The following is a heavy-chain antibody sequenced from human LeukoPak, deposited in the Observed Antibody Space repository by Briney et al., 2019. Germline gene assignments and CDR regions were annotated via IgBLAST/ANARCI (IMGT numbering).Heavy chain of an antibody. J-gene: IGHJ5*02. CDR3: ATVRFLEWLFPFDP. D-gene: IGHD3-3*01. CDR2: IIPIFGTA. CDR1: GGTFSSYA. V-gene: IGHV1-69*13. Sequence: GASVKVSCKASGGTFSSYAISWVRQAPGQGLDWMGGIIPIFGTANYAQKFQGRVTITADESTSTAYMELSSLRSEDTAVYYCATVRFLEWLFPFDPWGQGTLVTVSS.